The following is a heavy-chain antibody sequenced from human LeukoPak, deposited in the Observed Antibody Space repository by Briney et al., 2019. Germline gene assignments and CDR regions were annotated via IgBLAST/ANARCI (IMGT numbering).Heavy chain of an antibody. CDR3: ARRLRYFDWSKVPFDY. D-gene: IGHD3-9*01. Sequence: EGSLRLSCAASGFTFNSYSINWVRQAPGKGLEWVSSISGSSSYIYYADSVKGRFTISRDNAKNSLYLQMNSLRAEDTAVYYCARRLRYFDWSKVPFDYWGQGTLVTVSS. CDR2: ISGSSSYI. J-gene: IGHJ4*02. V-gene: IGHV3-21*01. CDR1: GFTFNSYS.